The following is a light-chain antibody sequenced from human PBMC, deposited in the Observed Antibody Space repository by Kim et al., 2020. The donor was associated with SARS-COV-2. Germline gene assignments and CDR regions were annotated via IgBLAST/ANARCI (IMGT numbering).Light chain of an antibody. CDR2: AAA. J-gene: IGKJ5*01. CDR1: QDIRNY. V-gene: IGKV1-17*01. CDR3: LQHNRYPIT. Sequence: ASVGDRVTITCRASQDIRNYLGWYQQKPGKAPKRLIYAAATLQSGVPSRFSGSGSGTEFTLTISSLQPEDVASYYCLQHNRYPITFGQGTRLEIK.